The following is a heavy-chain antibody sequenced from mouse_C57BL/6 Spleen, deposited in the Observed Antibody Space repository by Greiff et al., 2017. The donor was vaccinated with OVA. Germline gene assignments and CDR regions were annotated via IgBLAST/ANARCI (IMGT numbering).Heavy chain of an antibody. CDR2: IYPGSGST. CDR3: ARETTSYGNVFAY. J-gene: IGHJ3*01. Sequence: QVQLQQPGAELVKPGASVKMSCKASGYTFTSYWITWVKQRPGQGLEWIGDIYPGSGSTNYNEKFKSKATLTVDTSSSTAYMQLSSLTSEDSAVYYCARETTSYGNVFAYWGQGTLVTVSA. V-gene: IGHV1-55*01. D-gene: IGHD2-10*02. CDR1: GYTFTSYW.